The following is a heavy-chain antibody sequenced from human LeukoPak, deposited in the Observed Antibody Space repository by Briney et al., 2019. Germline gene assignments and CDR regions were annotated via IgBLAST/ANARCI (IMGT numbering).Heavy chain of an antibody. D-gene: IGHD5-12*01. Sequence: GGSLRLSCAGSGFTFSSYNMNWVRQAPGKGLEWVSSISRSSSYIHYADSVKGRFTISRDNAKNSLYLQMNSLRAEDTAVYYCARDGGGYRFYNWFDPWGQGTLVTVSS. CDR2: ISRSSSYI. CDR1: GFTFSSYN. V-gene: IGHV3-21*01. J-gene: IGHJ5*02. CDR3: ARDGGGYRFYNWFDP.